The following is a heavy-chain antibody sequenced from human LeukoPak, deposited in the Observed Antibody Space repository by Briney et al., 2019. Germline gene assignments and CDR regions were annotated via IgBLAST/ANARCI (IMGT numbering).Heavy chain of an antibody. V-gene: IGHV3-43*02. Sequence: GGSLRLSXAASGFTFDDYAMHWVRQAPGKGLEWVSLISGDGGSTYYADSVKGRFTISRDKSKNSLYLQMNSLRAEDTALYYCAKGGDYDSSGYYHFQHWGQGTLVTVSS. CDR3: AKGGDYDSSGYYHFQH. CDR1: GFTFDDYA. D-gene: IGHD3-22*01. J-gene: IGHJ1*01. CDR2: ISGDGGST.